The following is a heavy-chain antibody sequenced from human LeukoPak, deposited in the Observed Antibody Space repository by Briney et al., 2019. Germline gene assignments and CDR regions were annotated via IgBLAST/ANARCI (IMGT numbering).Heavy chain of an antibody. Sequence: KPWETLSLTCTVSGGSISSYYWSWIRQPPGKGLEWIGYIQYSGRIDYNPSLKSRVTISVDTSKNQFSLKVTSVTAADTAVYYCARAPVLYHFDYWGQGTLVTVSS. CDR1: GGSISSYY. D-gene: IGHD2-8*01. CDR3: ARAPVLYHFDY. J-gene: IGHJ4*02. CDR2: IQYSGRI. V-gene: IGHV4-59*01.